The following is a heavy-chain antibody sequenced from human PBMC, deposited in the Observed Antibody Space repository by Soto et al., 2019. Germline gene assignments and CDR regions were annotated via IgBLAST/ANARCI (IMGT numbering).Heavy chain of an antibody. CDR2: IYYSGST. CDR3: ARYVAAGTGFGNYYGMDV. CDR1: GGSVSSGSYN. V-gene: IGHV4-61*01. Sequence: PSETLSLTCTVSGGSVSSGSYNWSWIRQPPGKGLEWIGYIYYSGSTNYNPSLKSRVTISVDTSKNQFSLKLSSVTAADTAVYYCARYVAAGTGFGNYYGMDVWGQGTTVTVSS. J-gene: IGHJ6*02. D-gene: IGHD6-13*01.